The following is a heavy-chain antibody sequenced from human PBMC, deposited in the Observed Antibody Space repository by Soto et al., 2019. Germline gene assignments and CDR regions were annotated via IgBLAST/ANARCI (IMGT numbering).Heavy chain of an antibody. Sequence: SETLSLTCTVSGGSISGGGYYWSWIRQPPGKGLEWIGYTYDSGSTYYNPSLKSRISISVDTSKNQFSLRLTSVTAADTAVYYCAGEIIPLPTDWYFDLWGRGTLVTVSS. V-gene: IGHV4-30-4*01. D-gene: IGHD4-17*01. J-gene: IGHJ2*01. CDR1: GGSISGGGYY. CDR2: TYDSGST. CDR3: AGEIIPLPTDWYFDL.